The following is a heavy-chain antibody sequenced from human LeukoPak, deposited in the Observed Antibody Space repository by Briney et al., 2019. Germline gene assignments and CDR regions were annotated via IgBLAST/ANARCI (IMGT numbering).Heavy chain of an antibody. V-gene: IGHV1-69*02. J-gene: IGHJ4*02. CDR1: GYTSTGYY. Sequence: SVKVSCKASGYTSTGYYMHWVRQAPGQGLEWMGRIIPILGIANYAQKFQGRVTITADKSTSTAYMELSSLRSEDTAVYYCTTLSYYYDSSGPYFDYWGQGTLVTVSS. D-gene: IGHD3-22*01. CDR3: TTLSYYYDSSGPYFDY. CDR2: IIPILGIA.